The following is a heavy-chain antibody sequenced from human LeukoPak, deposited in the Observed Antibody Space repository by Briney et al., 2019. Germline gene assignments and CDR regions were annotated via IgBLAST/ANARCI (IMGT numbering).Heavy chain of an antibody. CDR1: GGSISSYY. V-gene: IGHV4-59*01. D-gene: IGHD3-10*01. CDR3: ARSSGVWFGELFSIDY. CDR2: IYYSGST. Sequence: SETLSLTCTVSGGSISSYYWSWIGQPPGKGLEWSGYIYYSGSTNYNPSLKSRVTISVDTSKNQSSLKLSSVTAADTAVYYCARSSGVWFGELFSIDYWGQGTLVTVSS. J-gene: IGHJ4*02.